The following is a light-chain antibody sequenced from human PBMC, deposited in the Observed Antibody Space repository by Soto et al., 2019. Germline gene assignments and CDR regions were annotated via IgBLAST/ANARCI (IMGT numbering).Light chain of an antibody. CDR1: QSISRT. Sequence: EIVKTQSPATLSVSPGERATLSCRASQSISRTLAWYKQKIVHTPRLFIFRASSSAPGGPARFSGSGSGTEYIMPISSMQYADFAVYYCQQYNNRPRATFGGGTKVEIK. CDR3: QQYNNRPRAT. J-gene: IGKJ4*01. V-gene: IGKV3-15*01. CDR2: RAS.